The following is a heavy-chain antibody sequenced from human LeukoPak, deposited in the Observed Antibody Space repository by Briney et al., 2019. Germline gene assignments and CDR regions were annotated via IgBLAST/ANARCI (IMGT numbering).Heavy chain of an antibody. Sequence: GGSLRLSCAASGFTFSSHWMHWVRQAPGKGLEWVSAISSSGGSTYYADSVKGRFTISRDNSKNTLYLQMNSLRAEDTAVYYCAKGGLLWFGELLTYWGQGTLVTVSS. CDR1: GFTFSSHW. D-gene: IGHD3-10*01. CDR3: AKGGLLWFGELLTY. CDR2: ISSSGGST. V-gene: IGHV3-23*01. J-gene: IGHJ4*02.